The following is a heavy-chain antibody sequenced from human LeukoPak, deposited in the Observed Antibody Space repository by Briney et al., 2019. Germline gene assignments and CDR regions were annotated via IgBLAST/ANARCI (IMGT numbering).Heavy chain of an antibody. CDR3: AREIGGVIVRNWSDP. Sequence: SVKVSRKASGGTFSSYAISWVRQAPGQGLEWMGGIIPIFGTANYAQKFQGRVTITADESTSTAYMELSSLRSEDTAVYYCAREIGGVIVRNWSDPWGQGTLVTVSS. D-gene: IGHD3-16*02. CDR2: IIPIFGTA. CDR1: GGTFSSYA. V-gene: IGHV1-69*13. J-gene: IGHJ5*02.